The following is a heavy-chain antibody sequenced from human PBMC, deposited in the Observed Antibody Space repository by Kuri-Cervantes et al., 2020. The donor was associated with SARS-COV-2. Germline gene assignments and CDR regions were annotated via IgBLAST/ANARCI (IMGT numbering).Heavy chain of an antibody. Sequence: GEINHKRSTYYNPSLKSRVTISVDMPKNQFSLKVSPVTAADTAVYYCARAPNYSTSTYYFDYWGQGILVTVSS. CDR3: ARAPNYSTSTYYFDY. V-gene: IGHV4-34*01. D-gene: IGHD6-6*01. J-gene: IGHJ4*02. CDR2: INHKRST.